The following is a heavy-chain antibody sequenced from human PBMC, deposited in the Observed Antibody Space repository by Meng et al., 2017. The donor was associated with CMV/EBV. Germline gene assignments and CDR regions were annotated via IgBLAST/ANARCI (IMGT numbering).Heavy chain of an antibody. Sequence: SETLSLTCTVSGGSVSSGSYYWSWIRQPPGKGLEWIGSIYHSGSTYYNPSLKSRVTISVDTSKNQFSLKLSSVTAADTAVYYCATENFSPGDHRLFDYWGQGTLVTVSS. J-gene: IGHJ4*02. CDR1: GGSVSSGSYY. CDR3: ATENFSPGDHRLFDY. CDR2: IYHSGST. D-gene: IGHD7-27*01. V-gene: IGHV4-39*07.